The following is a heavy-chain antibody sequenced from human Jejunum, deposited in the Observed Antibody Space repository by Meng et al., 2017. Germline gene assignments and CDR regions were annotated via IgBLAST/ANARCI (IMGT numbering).Heavy chain of an antibody. CDR2: RYYTGGI. CDR1: GGSINTDY. V-gene: IGHV4-59*01. D-gene: IGHD6-13*01. CDR3: ARGYGLSWHMGT. J-gene: IGHJ4*02. Sequence: QGKLTVSGPGPVKPSETLSLTCTVSGGSINTDYLNWIRQAPGKGLEWIGCRYYTGGIHYNPSLKSRVTISADTSKNQFSLSLSSVTAADTAVYYCARGYGLSWHMGTWGQGALVTVSS.